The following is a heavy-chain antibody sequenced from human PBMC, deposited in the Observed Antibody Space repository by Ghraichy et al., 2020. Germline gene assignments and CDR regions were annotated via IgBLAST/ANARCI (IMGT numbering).Heavy chain of an antibody. Sequence: SQTLSLTCTVSGGSISSYYWSWIRQPPGKGLEWIGYIYYSGSTNYNPSLKSRVTISVDTSKNQFSLKLSSVTAADTAVYYCARDNGYSSWVPHPGGMDVWGQGTTVTVSS. CDR1: GGSISSYY. D-gene: IGHD6-13*01. V-gene: IGHV4-59*01. CDR3: ARDNGYSSWVPHPGGMDV. CDR2: IYYSGST. J-gene: IGHJ6*02.